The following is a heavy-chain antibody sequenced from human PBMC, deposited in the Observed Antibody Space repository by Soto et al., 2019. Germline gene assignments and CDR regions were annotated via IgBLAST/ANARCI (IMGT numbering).Heavy chain of an antibody. D-gene: IGHD4-17*01. CDR1: GYSFTDYY. V-gene: IGHV1-2*02. CDR2: IAPHRDGT. CDR3: ARGPYGDNAFD. J-gene: IGHJ3*02. Sequence: QVQVVQSGAEVKRPGASVKVSCKASGYSFTDYYMHWIRQAPGQGLEWMGWIAPHRDGTEFAQKFQGRITLTGDTPTSTAYMELKGLTPADTAVYFCARGPYGDNAFD.